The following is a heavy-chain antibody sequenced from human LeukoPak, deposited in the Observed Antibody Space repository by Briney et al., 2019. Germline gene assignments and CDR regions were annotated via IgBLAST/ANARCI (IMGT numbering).Heavy chain of an antibody. D-gene: IGHD3-10*01. CDR3: ASSMVRGVTYYYYGMDV. CDR2: ISYDGSNK. J-gene: IGHJ6*04. V-gene: IGHV3-30*04. Sequence: GGSLRLSCAASGFTFSSYAMHWVRQAPGKGLEWVAVISYDGSNKYYADSVKGRFTISRDNSKNTLYLQMNSPRAEDTAVYYCASSMVRGVTYYYYGMDVWGKGTTVTVSS. CDR1: GFTFSSYA.